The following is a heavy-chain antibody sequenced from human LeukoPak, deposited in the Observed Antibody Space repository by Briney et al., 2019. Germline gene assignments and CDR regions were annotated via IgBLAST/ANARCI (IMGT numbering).Heavy chain of an antibody. CDR1: GFTFSSYS. V-gene: IGHV3-21*01. CDR3: ARLRVRPSQMTTVSTFDN. CDR2: ISSSSSYI. J-gene: IGHJ4*02. D-gene: IGHD4-17*01. Sequence: GGSLRLSCAASGFTFSSYSMNWVRQAPGKGLEWVSSISSSSSYIYYADSVKGRFTISRDNAKNSLYLQMNSLRVEDTAVYYCARLRVRPSQMTTVSTFDNWGQGTLVTVSS.